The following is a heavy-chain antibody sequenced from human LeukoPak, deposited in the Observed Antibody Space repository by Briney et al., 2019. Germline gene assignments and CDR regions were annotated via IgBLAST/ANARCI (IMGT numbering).Heavy chain of an antibody. CDR1: GFTFSSYA. CDR3: ARDVGSLSLYSGSLRPIFDY. V-gene: IGHV3-30-3*01. Sequence: GGSLRLSCAASGFTFSSYAMHWVRQAPGKGLEWVAVISYDGSNKYYADSVKGRFTISRDNSKNTLYLQMNSLRAEDTAVYYCARDVGSLSLYSGSLRPIFDYWGQGTLVTVSS. CDR2: ISYDGSNK. D-gene: IGHD1-26*01. J-gene: IGHJ4*02.